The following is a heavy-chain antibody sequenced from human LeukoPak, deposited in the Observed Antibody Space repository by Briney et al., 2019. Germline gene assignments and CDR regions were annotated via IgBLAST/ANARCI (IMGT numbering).Heavy chain of an antibody. CDR2: NYYSGNN. CDR3: ARVGDWNDLEY. V-gene: IGHV4-61*01. Sequence: SETLSLTCTVSGGSVSSGSVSSYYWRGIRQSPGRVPGWSGYNYYSGNNNYNPSLKSRDTISVDAYKNQFSLKLTSMTAADTAVYYCARVGDWNDLEYWVQGTLVTVSS. D-gene: IGHD1-1*01. CDR1: GGSVSSGSVSSYY. J-gene: IGHJ4*02.